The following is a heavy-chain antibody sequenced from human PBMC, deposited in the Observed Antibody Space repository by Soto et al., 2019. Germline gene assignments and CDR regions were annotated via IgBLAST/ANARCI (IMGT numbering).Heavy chain of an antibody. V-gene: IGHV4-4*02. CDR2: IFHSGST. CDR3: ARFPGTTVGEVL. Sequence: QVQLQESGPGLAKPSGTLSLTCSLSGGSISSSNWWSWVRQPPGKGLEWIGEIFHSGSTHYNPSLKSRVTMSVDKSKNQFSLILSSVTAADTAMYYCARFPGTTVGEVLWGQGTMVTVSS. D-gene: IGHD3-16*01. J-gene: IGHJ3*01. CDR1: GGSISSSNW.